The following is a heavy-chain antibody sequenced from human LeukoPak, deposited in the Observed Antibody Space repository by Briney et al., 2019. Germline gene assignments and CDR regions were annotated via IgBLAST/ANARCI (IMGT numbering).Heavy chain of an antibody. Sequence: GGSLRLSCAASGFTFSTYSMNWVRQAPGKGLEWVSYISSRSGTIHYADSVKGRFTTSRDNAKNSMYLQMNSLRDEDTAVYYCARDYDTTGRAFDIWGQGTMVTVSS. D-gene: IGHD3-22*01. CDR3: ARDYDTTGRAFDI. CDR2: ISSRSGTI. V-gene: IGHV3-48*02. J-gene: IGHJ3*02. CDR1: GFTFSTYS.